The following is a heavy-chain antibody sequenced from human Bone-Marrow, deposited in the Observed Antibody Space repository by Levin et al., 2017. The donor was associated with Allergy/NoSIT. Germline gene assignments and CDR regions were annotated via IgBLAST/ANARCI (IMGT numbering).Heavy chain of an antibody. Sequence: GGSLRLSCAASGFTFSEYGMHWVRQAPGKGLEWVGVIWYDGYNKYYGDSVKGRFIISRDNTKNTLFLQMNSLRAEDTAVYYCARDTTMIRGINYAMDVWGQGTTVTVSS. D-gene: IGHD3-10*01. CDR1: GFTFSEYG. CDR3: ARDTTMIRGINYAMDV. CDR2: IWYDGYNK. V-gene: IGHV3-33*01. J-gene: IGHJ6*02.